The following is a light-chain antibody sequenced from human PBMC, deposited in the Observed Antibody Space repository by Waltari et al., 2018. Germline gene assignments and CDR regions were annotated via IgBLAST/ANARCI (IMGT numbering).Light chain of an antibody. CDR2: WAS. CDR3: QQYLSAPRT. Sequence: DIVMTQSPDSLAVSLGERATLNCKSRESVIYDSDNKNYLAWYQQKPGQPPKLLIHWASIRESGVPDRFSGSGSGTDFTLTISSLQAEDVAVYYCQQYLSAPRTFGQGTVLEIK. V-gene: IGKV4-1*01. J-gene: IGKJ2*02. CDR1: ESVIYDSDNKNY.